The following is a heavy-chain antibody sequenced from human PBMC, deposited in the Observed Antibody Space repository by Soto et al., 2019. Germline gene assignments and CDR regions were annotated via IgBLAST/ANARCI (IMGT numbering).Heavy chain of an antibody. CDR2: IYYSGST. D-gene: IGHD3-9*01. CDR3: ARGGPGYYDILTGYYKGSWFDP. CDR1: GGSISSYY. Sequence: SETLSLTCTVSGGSISSYYWSWIRQPPGKGLEWIGYIYYSGSTNYNPSLKSRVTISVDTSKNQFSLKLSSVTAADTAVYYCARGGPGYYDILTGYYKGSWFDPWGQGTLVTVSS. J-gene: IGHJ5*02. V-gene: IGHV4-59*01.